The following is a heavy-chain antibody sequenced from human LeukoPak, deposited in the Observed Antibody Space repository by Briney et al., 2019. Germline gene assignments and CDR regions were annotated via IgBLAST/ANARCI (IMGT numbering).Heavy chain of an antibody. D-gene: IGHD3-3*01. J-gene: IGHJ3*02. CDR3: ARTGRGYYDFWSGYPRAAFDI. CDR1: GGSISSGDYY. CDR2: IYYSEST. V-gene: IGHV4-30-4*08. Sequence: SQTLSLTCTVAGGSISSGDYYWSWIRQPPGKGLEWIGYIYYSESTYYNPSLKSRVTISVDTSKNQFSLKLSSVTAADTAVYYCARTGRGYYDFWSGYPRAAFDIWGQGTMVTVSS.